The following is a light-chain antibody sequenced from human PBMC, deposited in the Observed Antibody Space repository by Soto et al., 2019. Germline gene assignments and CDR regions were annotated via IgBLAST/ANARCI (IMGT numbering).Light chain of an antibody. V-gene: IGKV1-12*01. CDR3: QQSNGFPPLT. CDR1: QPISNW. CDR2: AAS. Sequence: DIQMTQSPSSVSASVGDRVTITCRASQPISNWLAWYQQKPGKAPKLLIYAASKLQVGVPSRFSGSGSGTDFTLTISSRQPEDFATYYCQQSNGFPPLTFGGGTTVEIK. J-gene: IGKJ4*01.